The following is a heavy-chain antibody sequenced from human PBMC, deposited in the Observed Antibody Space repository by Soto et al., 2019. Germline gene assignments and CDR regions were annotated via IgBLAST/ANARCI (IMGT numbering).Heavy chain of an antibody. CDR1: GYSFIDSL. CDR2: IYVADSDT. Sequence: GESLKISCKGSGYSFIDSLICWVRQMPVKGLEWMGIIYVADSDTRYSPSFQGQVTISADRSITTAYLQWSSLKASDTAIYYCARSGELSPFPDGMDVGGQGTTV. CDR3: ARSGELSPFPDGMDV. V-gene: IGHV5-51*01. J-gene: IGHJ6*02. D-gene: IGHD3-16*02.